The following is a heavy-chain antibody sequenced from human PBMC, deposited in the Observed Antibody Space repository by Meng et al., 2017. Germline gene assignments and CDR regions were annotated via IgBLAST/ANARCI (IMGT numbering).Heavy chain of an antibody. CDR1: GYTLTELS. CDR2: FDPEDGET. D-gene: IGHD6-13*01. CDR3: ATNGGSAAATHYYYYGMDV. J-gene: IGHJ6*02. Sequence: SVKVSCKVSGYTLTELSMHWVRQAPGKGLEWSGGFDPEDGETIYAQKFQGRVTMTEDTSTDTAYMELSSLRSEDTAVYYCATNGGSAAATHYYYYGMDVWGQGTTVTVSS. V-gene: IGHV1-24*01.